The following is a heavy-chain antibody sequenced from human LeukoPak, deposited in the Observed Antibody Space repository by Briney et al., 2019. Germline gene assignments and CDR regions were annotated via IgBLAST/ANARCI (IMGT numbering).Heavy chain of an antibody. J-gene: IGHJ5*02. Sequence: GESLKISCKGSGYSFTYYWIGWVRQMPGKGLEWMGRIDLSDSYTAYSPSFQGHVTISADKSISTAYLQWSSLKASDTAMYYCAREDGSGSFYNWFDPWGQGTLVTVSS. CDR3: AREDGSGSFYNWFDP. D-gene: IGHD3-10*01. V-gene: IGHV5-10-1*01. CDR1: GYSFTYYW. CDR2: IDLSDSYT.